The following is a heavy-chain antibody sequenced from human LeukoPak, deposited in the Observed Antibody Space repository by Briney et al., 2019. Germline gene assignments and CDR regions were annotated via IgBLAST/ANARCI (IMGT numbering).Heavy chain of an antibody. CDR2: IIPILGIA. V-gene: IGHV1-69*04. CDR1: GGTFSSYA. J-gene: IGHJ6*02. Sequence: SVKVSCKASGGTFSSYAISWVRPAPGQGLEWMGRIIPILGIANYAQKFPSRVTTTADKSTSTAYIELSSLASEDTAVYYCSRDNSGWDYYYYGMDVWGQGTTVTVSS. D-gene: IGHD6-19*01. CDR3: SRDNSGWDYYYYGMDV.